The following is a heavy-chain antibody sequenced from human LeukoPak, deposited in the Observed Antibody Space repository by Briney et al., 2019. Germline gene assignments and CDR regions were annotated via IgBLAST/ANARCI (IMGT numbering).Heavy chain of an antibody. Sequence: GASVTVSSKTSDYTFTSYGITWVRQAPGQGLEWMGWISTYNGKTNYVDKFQGRVTMTTDTFTKTVYMHLRSLRSDDTALYYCARGPYYGDLNPDYFDYWGQGTLVTVSS. CDR3: ARGPYYGDLNPDYFDY. V-gene: IGHV1-18*01. CDR2: ISTYNGKT. J-gene: IGHJ4*02. CDR1: DYTFTSYG. D-gene: IGHD3-16*01.